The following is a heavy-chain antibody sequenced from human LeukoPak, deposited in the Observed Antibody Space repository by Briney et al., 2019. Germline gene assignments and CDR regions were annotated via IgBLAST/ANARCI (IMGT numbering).Heavy chain of an antibody. CDR3: ARDEYSSSWSGAYWYFDL. CDR1: GGSISSYY. CDR2: IYYSGST. D-gene: IGHD6-13*01. V-gene: IGHV4-59*01. Sequence: PSETLSLTCTVSGGSISSYYWSWIRQPPGKGLEWIGYIYYSGSTNYNPSLKSRVTISVDTSKNQFSLKLSSVTAADTAVYYCARDEYSSSWSGAYWYFDLWGRGTLVTVSS. J-gene: IGHJ2*01.